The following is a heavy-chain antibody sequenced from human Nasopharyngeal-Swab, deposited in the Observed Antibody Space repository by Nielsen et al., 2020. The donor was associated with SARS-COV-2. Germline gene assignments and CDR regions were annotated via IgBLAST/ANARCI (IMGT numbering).Heavy chain of an antibody. CDR3: AATLVAGGKGDNYYYGMDV. CDR2: IVVGSGST. J-gene: IGHJ6*02. V-gene: IGHV1-58*02. CDR1: GYTFTSYA. D-gene: IGHD6-19*01. Sequence: SVKVSCKASGYTFTSYAMHWVRQAPGQRLEWIGWIVVGSGSTNFAQKFQERVIITRDMSTSTAYMELNSLSSEDTAVYYCAATLVAGGKGDNYYYGMDVWGQGTTVTVSS.